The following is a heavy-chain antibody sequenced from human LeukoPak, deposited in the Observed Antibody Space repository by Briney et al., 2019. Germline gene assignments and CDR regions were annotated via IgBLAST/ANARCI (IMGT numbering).Heavy chain of an antibody. J-gene: IGHJ5*02. CDR3: ARGGGSQPYDFWTDRKPFDP. CDR2: INTNTGNP. D-gene: IGHD3-3*01. Sequence: ASVKVSCKASGYTFTSYAMNWVRQAPGQGLEWMGWINTNTGNPTYAQGFTGRFVFSLDTSVSTAYLQISSLKAEDTAVYYCARGGGSQPYDFWTDRKPFDPRGQGTLVTVSS. CDR1: GYTFTSYA. V-gene: IGHV7-4-1*02.